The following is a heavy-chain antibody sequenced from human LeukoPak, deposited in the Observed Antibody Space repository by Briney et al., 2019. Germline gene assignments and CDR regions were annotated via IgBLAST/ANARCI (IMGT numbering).Heavy chain of an antibody. J-gene: IGHJ6*02. Sequence: GGSLRLSCAASGFTFSSYAMHWVRQAPGKGLEWVAVISYDGSNKYYADSVKGRFTISRDNSKNTPYLQMNSLRAEDTAVYYCARDPPGSYDFWSGNYYYCYYGMDVWGQGTTVTESS. CDR1: GFTFSSYA. V-gene: IGHV3-30-3*01. D-gene: IGHD3-3*01. CDR2: ISYDGSNK. CDR3: ARDPPGSYDFWSGNYYYCYYGMDV.